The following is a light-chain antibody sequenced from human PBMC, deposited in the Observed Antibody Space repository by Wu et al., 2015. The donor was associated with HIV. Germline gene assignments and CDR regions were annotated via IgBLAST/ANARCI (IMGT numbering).Light chain of an antibody. CDR2: KAS. J-gene: IGKJ2*01. V-gene: IGKV1-5*03. Sequence: DIQMTQSPSILSASVGDRVSITCRASQSIDSWLAWYQQKPGTPPNLLIYKASSLESGVPSRFSGSGSGTEFTLTISSLQPDDFAIYYCQQYSTYSSYTFGQGTKLEIK. CDR1: QSIDSW. CDR3: QQYSTYSSYT.